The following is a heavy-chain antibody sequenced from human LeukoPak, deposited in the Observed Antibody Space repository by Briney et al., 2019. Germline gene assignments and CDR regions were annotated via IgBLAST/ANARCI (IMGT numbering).Heavy chain of an antibody. V-gene: IGHV3-23*01. D-gene: IGHD2-2*01. CDR2: ISGSGGST. CDR3: AKSTSPLYYYYGMDV. Sequence: GGSLRLSCAASGLTFSNYAMSWVRQAPGKGLEWVSTISGSGGSTYYADSVKGRFTISRDNSKNTLYLQLNSLRAEDTAVYYCAKSTSPLYYYYGMDVWGQGTTVTVSS. J-gene: IGHJ6*02. CDR1: GLTFSNYA.